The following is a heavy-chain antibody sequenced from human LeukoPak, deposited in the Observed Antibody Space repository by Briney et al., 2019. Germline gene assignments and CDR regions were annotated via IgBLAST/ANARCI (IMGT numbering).Heavy chain of an antibody. Sequence: GGSLRLSCAASGFALSSHWMTWVRQVPGRGPEWVANVNRDGSETYYLDSVKGRFTISKDNAKDSLYLQMNSLRAEDTALYHCARNNAMDVWGQGTTVIVSS. V-gene: IGHV3-7*03. D-gene: IGHD2-8*01. J-gene: IGHJ6*02. CDR2: VNRDGSET. CDR3: ARNNAMDV. CDR1: GFALSSHW.